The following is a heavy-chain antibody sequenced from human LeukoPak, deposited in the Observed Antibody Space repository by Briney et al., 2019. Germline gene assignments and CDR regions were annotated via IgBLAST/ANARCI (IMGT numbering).Heavy chain of an antibody. D-gene: IGHD2-2*01. CDR1: GFTFSSYG. CDR3: AKDRIAVVVAEIDD. CDR2: IRYDGGSK. J-gene: IGHJ4*02. Sequence: GGSLRLSCAASGFTFSSYGMHWVRQAPGKGLEWVAFIRYDGGSKYYVDSVRGRFTISRDNSKNTLYLQMNSLRAEDTAVYYCAKDRIAVVVAEIDDWGQGTLVTVSS. V-gene: IGHV3-30*02.